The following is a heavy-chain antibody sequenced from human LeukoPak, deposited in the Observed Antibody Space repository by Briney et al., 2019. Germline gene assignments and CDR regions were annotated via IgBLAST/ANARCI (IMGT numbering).Heavy chain of an antibody. V-gene: IGHV4-61*02. J-gene: IGHJ5*02. D-gene: IGHD2-2*01. Sequence: SGTLSLTCTVSGGSISSGSYYWSWIRQPAGKGLEWIGRIYTSGSTNYNPSLKSRVTISVDTSKNQFSLKLSSVTAADTAVYYCARDSLGYCSSTSCYPPWFDPWGQGTLVTVSS. CDR2: IYTSGST. CDR3: ARDSLGYCSSTSCYPPWFDP. CDR1: GGSISSGSYY.